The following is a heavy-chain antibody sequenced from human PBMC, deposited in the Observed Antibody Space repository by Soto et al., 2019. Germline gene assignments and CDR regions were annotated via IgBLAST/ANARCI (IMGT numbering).Heavy chain of an antibody. Sequence: PGGSLRLSFAASGFTFSSYGMHWVRQAPGKGLEWVAVIWFDGSNKFYADSVKGRFTISRDNSKNTLYLQMNSLRAEDTAVYYCAKEVRRIQLWTEPETSGMDALCQGTTLTISS. CDR3: AKEVRRIQLWTEPETSGMDA. D-gene: IGHD5-18*01. V-gene: IGHV3-33*06. J-gene: IGHJ6*02. CDR2: IWFDGSNK. CDR1: GFTFSSYG.